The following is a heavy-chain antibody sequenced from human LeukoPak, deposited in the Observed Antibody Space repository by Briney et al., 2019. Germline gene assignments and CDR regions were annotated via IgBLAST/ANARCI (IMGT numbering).Heavy chain of an antibody. CDR2: ISAYTADT. CDR3: ARDXPESSGYYI. D-gene: IGHD6-19*01. Sequence: ASVKVSCKASGFSFSTYSITWVRQAPGQGLEWLGYISAYTADTNYAQKFQGRVTMTTDTSTTTAYLEMRSLRSDDTAVYYCARDXPESSGYYIWGQGTQVIVSS. J-gene: IGHJ4*02. V-gene: IGHV1-18*01. CDR1: GFSFSTYS.